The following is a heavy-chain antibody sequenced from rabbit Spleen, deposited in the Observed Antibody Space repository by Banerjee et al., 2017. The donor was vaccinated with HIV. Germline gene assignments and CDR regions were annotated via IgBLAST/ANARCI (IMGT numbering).Heavy chain of an antibody. CDR2: IAGSSSAFT. D-gene: IGHD1-1*01. J-gene: IGHJ6*01. V-gene: IGHV1S45*01. CDR3: ARDTSSSFSSYGMDL. Sequence: QEQLVESGGGLVQPEGSLTLTCTASGFSFSSSYYMCWVRQAPGKGLEWISCIAGSSSAFTYSATWAKGRFTCSKTSSTTVTLQMTSLTVADTATYFCARDTSSSFSSYGMDLWGPGTLVTVS. CDR1: GFSFSSSYY.